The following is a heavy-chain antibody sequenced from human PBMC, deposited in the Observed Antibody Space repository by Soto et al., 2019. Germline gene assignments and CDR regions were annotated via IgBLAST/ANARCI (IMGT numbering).Heavy chain of an antibody. CDR2: ILYDGGDA. CDR1: GFTFSDYG. J-gene: IGHJ4*02. V-gene: IGHV3-30*03. D-gene: IGHD3-22*01. CDR3: ARDYYKYYDSSGYYRSPAY. Sequence: PGGSLRLSCEASGFTFSDYGLAWVRQAPGKGLEWVASILYDGGDAYYADSVKGRFTISRDNSRNTLFLQMNSLRAEDTAVYYCARDYYKYYDSSGYYRSPAYWGQGTLVTVSS.